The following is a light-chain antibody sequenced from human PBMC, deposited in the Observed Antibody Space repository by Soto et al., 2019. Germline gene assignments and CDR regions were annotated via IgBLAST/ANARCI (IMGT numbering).Light chain of an antibody. CDR1: QSISSW. J-gene: IGKJ1*01. Sequence: DIQMTQSPSTLSASVGDRVTITCRASQSISSWLAWYQQKPGKAPKLLIYDASSLESGVPSRFSGSGSGTEFTINISSLQTDDFATYYCQQYNSYWTFGQGTKVEIK. CDR2: DAS. CDR3: QQYNSYWT. V-gene: IGKV1-5*01.